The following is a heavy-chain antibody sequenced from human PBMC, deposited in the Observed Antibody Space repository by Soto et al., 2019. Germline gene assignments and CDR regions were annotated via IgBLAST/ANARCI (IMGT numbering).Heavy chain of an antibody. J-gene: IGHJ4*02. CDR3: AKKTPNYDILAGYYNLDH. Sequence: GGSLRLSCIASGFIFNTFGMGWVRQAPGKGLEWVSVISPSGGTTDSADSVKGRFTISRDNSKNTLYLQMNSLSAEDTAVYYCAKKTPNYDILAGYYNLDHWGQGTLVTVSS. D-gene: IGHD3-9*01. CDR1: GFIFNTFG. V-gene: IGHV3-23*01. CDR2: ISPSGGTT.